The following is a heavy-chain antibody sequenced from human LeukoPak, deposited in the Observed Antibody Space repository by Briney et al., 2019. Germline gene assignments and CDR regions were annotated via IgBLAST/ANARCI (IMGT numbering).Heavy chain of an antibody. J-gene: IGHJ5*02. CDR3: ARGLVRGVNWFDP. V-gene: IGHV1-2*02. Sequence: GASVKDSCKASGYTFTGYYLHWVRQAPGQGLEWMGWINPNSGGTNYAQKFQGRVTMTRDTSISTAYMELSSLSSDDTAVYYCARGLVRGVNWFDPWGQGTLVTVSS. CDR1: GYTFTGYY. CDR2: INPNSGGT. D-gene: IGHD3-10*01.